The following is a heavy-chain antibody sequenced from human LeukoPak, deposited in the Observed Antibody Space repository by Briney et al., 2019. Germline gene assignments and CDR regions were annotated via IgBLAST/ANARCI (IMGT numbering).Heavy chain of an antibody. V-gene: IGHV3-7*01. CDR3: ARVKLGDSSGWYGGNSYYYYMDV. CDR2: IKQDGSEK. Sequence: GGSLRLSCAASGFTFSSYWMSWVRQAPGKGLEWVANIKQDGSEKYYVDSVKGRFTISRDNAKNSLYLQMNSLRAEDTAVYYFARVKLGDSSGWYGGNSYYYYMDVWGKGTTVTVSS. J-gene: IGHJ6*03. CDR1: GFTFSSYW. D-gene: IGHD6-19*01.